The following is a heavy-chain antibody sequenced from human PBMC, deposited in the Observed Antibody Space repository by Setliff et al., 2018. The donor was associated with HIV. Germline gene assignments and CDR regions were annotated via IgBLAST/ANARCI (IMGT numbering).Heavy chain of an antibody. CDR2: VTHSGRT. Sequence: PSETLSLTCAVYGGSFSGYYWSWIRQPPGKGLEWIGEVTHSGRTNYNPSLESRVTTSVDTSKKQFSLKLSSVTAADTAVYYCARDDARDYFDYWGQGTLVTVSS. V-gene: IGHV4-34*01. CDR3: ARDDARDYFDY. CDR1: GGSFSGYY. J-gene: IGHJ4*02.